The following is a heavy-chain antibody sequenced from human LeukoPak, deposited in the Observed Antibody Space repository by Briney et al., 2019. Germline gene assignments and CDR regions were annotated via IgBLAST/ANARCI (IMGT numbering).Heavy chain of an antibody. CDR1: GGSISSYY. D-gene: IGHD2-2*01. Sequence: PSETLSLTCTVSGGSISSYYWSWIRRPAGKGLEWIGRIYTSGSTNYNPSLKSRVTISVDTSKNQFSLKLNSVTAADTSLYYCARHVVPAAQSSYMDVWGKGTTVTVSS. CDR2: IYTSGST. V-gene: IGHV4-4*07. CDR3: ARHVVPAAQSSYMDV. J-gene: IGHJ6*03.